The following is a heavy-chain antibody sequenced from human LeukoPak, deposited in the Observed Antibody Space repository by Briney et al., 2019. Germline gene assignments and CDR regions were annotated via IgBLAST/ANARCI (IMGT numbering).Heavy chain of an antibody. CDR3: VKEVDYYYL. V-gene: IGHV3-23*01. CDR2: ISGSGGST. Sequence: GGSLRLSCAASGFTFSSYAMSWVRQAPGKGLEWVSAISGSGGSTYYADSVKGRSTISRDNSKNTLYLQMNSLKTEDTAVYYCVKEVDYYYLWGQGALVTVSS. J-gene: IGHJ4*02. CDR1: GFTFSSYA. D-gene: IGHD3-10*01.